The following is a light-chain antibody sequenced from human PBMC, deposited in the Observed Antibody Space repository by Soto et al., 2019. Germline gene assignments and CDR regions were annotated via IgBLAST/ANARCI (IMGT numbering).Light chain of an antibody. V-gene: IGLV2-14*01. CDR1: SSDVGGYNY. Sequence: QSVLTQPASVSGSPGQSITISCTGTSSDVGGYNYVSWYQQHPGKAPKLMIYDVSNRPSGVSNRFSGSKSGNTASLTISGLQAEDYADYYCSSYTSISRTLVFGGGTKLTVL. CDR2: DVS. CDR3: SSYTSISRTLV. J-gene: IGLJ2*01.